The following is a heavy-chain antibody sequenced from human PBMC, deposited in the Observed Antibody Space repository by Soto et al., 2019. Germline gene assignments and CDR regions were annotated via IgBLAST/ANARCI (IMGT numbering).Heavy chain of an antibody. V-gene: IGHV3-30-3*01. CDR1: GFTFSSYA. Sequence: GGSLRLSCAASGFTFSSYAMHWVRQAPGKGLEWVAVISYDGSNKYYADSVKGRFTISRDNSKNTLYLQMNSLRAEDTAVYYCARAPGGVRAFDPWGQGTLVTVSS. D-gene: IGHD3-16*01. J-gene: IGHJ5*02. CDR2: ISYDGSNK. CDR3: ARAPGGVRAFDP.